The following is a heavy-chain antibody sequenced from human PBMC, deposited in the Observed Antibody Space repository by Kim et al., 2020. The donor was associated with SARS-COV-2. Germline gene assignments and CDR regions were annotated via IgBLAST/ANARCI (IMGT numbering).Heavy chain of an antibody. V-gene: IGHV3-33*01. Sequence: GGSLRLSCAASGFTFSSYGMHWVRQAPGKGLEWVAVIWYDGSNKYYADSVKGRFTISRDNSKNTLYLQMNSLRAEDTAVYYCARDLTLYSNYEQPGVDWGQGTLVTVSS. CDR2: IWYDGSNK. CDR3: ARDLTLYSNYEQPGVD. D-gene: IGHD4-4*01. CDR1: GFTFSSYG. J-gene: IGHJ4*02.